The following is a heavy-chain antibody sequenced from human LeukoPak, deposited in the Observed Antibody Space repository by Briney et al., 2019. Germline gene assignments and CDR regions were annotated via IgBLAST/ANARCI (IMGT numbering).Heavy chain of an antibody. J-gene: IGHJ6*03. CDR1: GYNFTNYW. CDR2: VYPGDSET. CDR3: ARVVGLTGYSSSWYSGYYYYMDV. Sequence: GESLKISCQGFGYNFTNYWIAWVRQMPGKGLEWMGIVYPGDSETRYSPSSQGHVTISADKSISTASLHWSSLKASDTAVYYCARVVGLTGYSSSWYSGYYYYMDVWGKGTTVTVSS. D-gene: IGHD6-13*01. V-gene: IGHV5-51*01.